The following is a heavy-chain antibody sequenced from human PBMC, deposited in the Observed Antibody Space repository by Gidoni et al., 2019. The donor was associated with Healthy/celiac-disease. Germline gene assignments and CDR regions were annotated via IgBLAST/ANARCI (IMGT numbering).Heavy chain of an antibody. J-gene: IGHJ4*02. CDR3: ARELVVPAAMGPFDY. V-gene: IGHV4-4*02. CDR1: GGSISSSNW. CDR2: IYHSGST. Sequence: QAQLQESGPGLVKPSGTLSLTCAVSGGSISSSNWWSCVRQPPGKGLEWIGEIYHSGSTNYNPSLKSRVTISVDKSKNQFSLKLSSVTAADTAVYYCARELVVPAAMGPFDYWGQGTLVTVSS. D-gene: IGHD2-2*01.